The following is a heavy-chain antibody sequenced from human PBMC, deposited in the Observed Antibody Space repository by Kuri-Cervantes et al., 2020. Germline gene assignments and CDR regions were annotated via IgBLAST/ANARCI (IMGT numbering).Heavy chain of an antibody. D-gene: IGHD1-26*01. Sequence: GESLKISCAASGFTFSSYWMSWVRQAPGKGLEWVANIKQDGSEKYYVDIVKGRFTISRDNAKNSLYLQMNSLRAEDTAVYYCAKREWRSLYYFDSWGQGSLVTVSS. V-gene: IGHV3-7*01. CDR2: IKQDGSEK. J-gene: IGHJ4*02. CDR1: GFTFSSYW. CDR3: AKREWRSLYYFDS.